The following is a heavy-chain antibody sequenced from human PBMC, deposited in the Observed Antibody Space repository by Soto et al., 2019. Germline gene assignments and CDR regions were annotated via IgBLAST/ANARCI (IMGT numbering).Heavy chain of an antibody. CDR3: ARALPRIATSREGDY. V-gene: IGHV1-46*01. J-gene: IGHJ4*02. D-gene: IGHD6-13*01. CDR2: INPSGGST. CDR1: GYTFTSYY. Sequence: QVQLVQSGAEVKKPGASVKVSCKASGYTFTSYYMHWMRQAPGQGLEWMGIINPSGGSTSYAQKFQGRVTMXXDXSXTTVYMELSSLRSEDTAVYYCARALPRIATSREGDYWGQGTLVTVSS.